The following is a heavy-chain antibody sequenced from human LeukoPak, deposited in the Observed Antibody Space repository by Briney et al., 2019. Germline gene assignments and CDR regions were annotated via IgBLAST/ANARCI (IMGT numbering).Heavy chain of an antibody. V-gene: IGHV3-30-3*01. CDR2: ISYDGSNK. Sequence: GGSLRLSCAASGFIFSSYAMHWVRQAPGKGLEWLALISYDGSNKYYADSVKGRFTISRDNSKNTLYLQMNSLRAEDTAVYYCARGMVRIQLWLPYYYMDVWGKGTTVTVSS. CDR1: GFIFSSYA. D-gene: IGHD5-18*01. J-gene: IGHJ6*03. CDR3: ARGMVRIQLWLPYYYMDV.